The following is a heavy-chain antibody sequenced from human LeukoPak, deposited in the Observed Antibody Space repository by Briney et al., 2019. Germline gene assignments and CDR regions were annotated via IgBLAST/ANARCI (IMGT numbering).Heavy chain of an antibody. V-gene: IGHV4-61*02. CDR3: ASEVYVDYGDYYYYGMDV. CDR1: GGSISSGGYY. D-gene: IGHD4-17*01. CDR2: IYTSGST. Sequence: PSETLSLTCTVSGGSISSGGYYWSWVRQPAGKGLEWIGRIYTSGSTNYNPSLKSRVTISVDTSKNQFSLKLSSVTAADTAVYYCASEVYVDYGDYYYYGMDVWGQGTTVTVSS. J-gene: IGHJ6*02.